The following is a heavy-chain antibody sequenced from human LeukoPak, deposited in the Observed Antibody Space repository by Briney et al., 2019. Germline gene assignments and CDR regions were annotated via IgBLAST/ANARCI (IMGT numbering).Heavy chain of an antibody. V-gene: IGHV3-74*01. CDR3: ARVRGGN. D-gene: IGHD3-16*01. CDR1: GFTFSDFW. Sequence: GGSLRLSCAASGFTFSDFWMYLVRQAAGKGLVWISNINEHGTTAYADSVKGRFTISRDNAKNTLYLQMNSLTAEDTAVYYCARVRGGNWGQGTLVTVSS. CDR2: INEHGTT. J-gene: IGHJ4*02.